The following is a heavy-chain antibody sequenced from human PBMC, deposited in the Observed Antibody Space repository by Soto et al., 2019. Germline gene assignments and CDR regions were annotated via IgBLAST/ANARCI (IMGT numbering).Heavy chain of an antibody. Sequence: PSETLSLTCTVSGGSISSGGYYWSWIRQHPGKGLEWIGYIYYSGSTYYNPSLKSRVTISVDTSKNQFSLKLSSVTAADTAVYYCARESPYEDSSGWYPTPFDPRGQGTLVTVSS. CDR3: ARESPYEDSSGWYPTPFDP. J-gene: IGHJ5*02. CDR1: GGSISSGGYY. CDR2: IYYSGST. V-gene: IGHV4-31*03. D-gene: IGHD6-19*01.